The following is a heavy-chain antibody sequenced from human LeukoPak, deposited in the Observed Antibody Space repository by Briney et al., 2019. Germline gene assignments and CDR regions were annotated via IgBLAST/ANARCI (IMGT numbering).Heavy chain of an antibody. V-gene: IGHV1-69*13. J-gene: IGHJ6*02. CDR1: GGTFSSYA. Sequence: SVKVSCKASGGTFSSYAISWVRQAPGQGLEWMGGIIPIFGTANYAQKFQGRVTITADESTSTAYMELSSLRSEDRAVYYCARIHRDGYNYYYYYGMDVWGQGTTVTVSS. D-gene: IGHD5-24*01. CDR2: IIPIFGTA. CDR3: ARIHRDGYNYYYYYGMDV.